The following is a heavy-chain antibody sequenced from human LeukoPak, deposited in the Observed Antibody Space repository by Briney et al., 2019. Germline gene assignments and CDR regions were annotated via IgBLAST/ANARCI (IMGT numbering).Heavy chain of an antibody. D-gene: IGHD6-6*01. Sequence: GASVKVSCKASGYTFTGYYMHWVRQAPGQGLEWMGWINPNSGGTNYAQKFQGRVTMTRDTSIGTAYMELSRLRSDDTAVYYCARDANYEGSPSATTGGYCGQGTLVTVSS. CDR1: GYTFTGYY. CDR2: INPNSGGT. CDR3: ARDANYEGSPSATTGGY. V-gene: IGHV1-2*02. J-gene: IGHJ4*02.